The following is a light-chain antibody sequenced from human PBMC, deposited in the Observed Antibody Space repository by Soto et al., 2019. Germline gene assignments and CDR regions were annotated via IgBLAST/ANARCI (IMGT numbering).Light chain of an antibody. V-gene: IGKV3-15*01. CDR3: QQYGSSQWT. Sequence: EIVMTQSPATLSVSPGERAALSCRASQSVSSNLAWYQQKPGQAPRLLIYDASTRAAGIPARFSGSGSGTEFTLTVSSLQSEDFAVYYCQQYGSSQWTFGQGTKVEIK. J-gene: IGKJ1*01. CDR2: DAS. CDR1: QSVSSN.